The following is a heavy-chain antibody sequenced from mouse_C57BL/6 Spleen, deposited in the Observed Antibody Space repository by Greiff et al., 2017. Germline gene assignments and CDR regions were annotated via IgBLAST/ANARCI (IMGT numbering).Heavy chain of an antibody. CDR1: GFSFNTYA. CDR3: GRQAGTGGYYFDY. V-gene: IGHV10-1*01. Sequence: DAGGGLVQPKGSLKLSCAASGFSFNTYAMNWVRQAPGKGLEWVARIRSKSNNYATYYADSVKDRFTISRDDSESMLYLQMNKLKTEDAAMYYWGRQAGTGGYYFDYWGQGTTLTVSS. D-gene: IGHD4-1*01. CDR2: IRSKSNNYAT. J-gene: IGHJ2*01.